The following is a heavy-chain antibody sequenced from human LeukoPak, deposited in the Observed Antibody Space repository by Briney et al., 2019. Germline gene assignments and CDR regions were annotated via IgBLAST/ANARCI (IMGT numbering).Heavy chain of an antibody. V-gene: IGHV3-7*01. Sequence: GGSLRLSCAASGFTFSSYWMSWVRQAPGKGLEWVANIKQDGSEKYYVDSVKGRFTISRDNAKNSLYLQMNSLRAEDTAVYYCARDPRYGGEPYFDYWGQGTLVTVSS. CDR2: IKQDGSEK. D-gene: IGHD4-23*01. J-gene: IGHJ4*02. CDR3: ARDPRYGGEPYFDY. CDR1: GFTFSSYW.